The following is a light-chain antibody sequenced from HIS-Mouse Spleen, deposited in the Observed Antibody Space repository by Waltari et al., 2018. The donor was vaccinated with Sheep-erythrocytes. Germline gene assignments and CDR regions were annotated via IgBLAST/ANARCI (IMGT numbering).Light chain of an antibody. CDR2: EVS. J-gene: IGLJ3*02. Sequence: QSALPQPPSPSGSPGQSVTISCTGPSSTVGGYTYVSCYQQHPGKAPKPMIYEVSKRTSGVPDRFSGSKSGNTASLTVSGLQAEDEADYYCSSYAGSNNWVFGGGTKLNVL. CDR1: SSTVGGYTY. CDR3: SSYAGSNNWV. V-gene: IGLV2-8*01.